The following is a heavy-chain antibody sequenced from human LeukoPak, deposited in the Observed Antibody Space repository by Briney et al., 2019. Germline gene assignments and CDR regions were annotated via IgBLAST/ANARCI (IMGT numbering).Heavy chain of an antibody. CDR1: GFTFSSYS. CDR2: ISSSSSYI. V-gene: IGHV3-21*01. J-gene: IGHJ3*02. CDR3: ARERDASDAFDI. Sequence: NPGGSLGLSCAASGFTFSSYSMNWVRQAPGKGLEWVSSISSSSSYIYYADSVKGRFTISRDNAKNSLYLQMNSLRAEDTAVYYCARERDASDAFDIWGQGTMVTVSS. D-gene: IGHD5-24*01.